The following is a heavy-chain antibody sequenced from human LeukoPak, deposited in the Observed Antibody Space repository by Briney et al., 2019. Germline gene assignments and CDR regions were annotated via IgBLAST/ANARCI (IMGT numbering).Heavy chain of an antibody. CDR3: AKDINSVGATDFDY. CDR2: ISGSGGST. Sequence: GGSLRLSCAASGFTFSSYSMTWVRQAPGKGLEWVSAISGSGGSTYYADSVKGRFTISRDNSKNTLYLQMNSLRAEDTAVYYCAKDINSVGATDFDYWGQGTLVTVSS. D-gene: IGHD1-26*01. CDR1: GFTFSSYS. V-gene: IGHV3-23*01. J-gene: IGHJ4*02.